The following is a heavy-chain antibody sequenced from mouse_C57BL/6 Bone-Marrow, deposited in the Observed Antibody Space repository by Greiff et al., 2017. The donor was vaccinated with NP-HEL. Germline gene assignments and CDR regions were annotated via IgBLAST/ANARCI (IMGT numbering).Heavy chain of an antibody. CDR3: ARHGATTVVATRGYYFDY. CDR1: GFTFSSYT. V-gene: IGHV5-9*01. D-gene: IGHD1-1*01. Sequence: EVKLVESGGGLVKPGGSLKLSCAASGFTFSSYTMSWVRQTPEKRLEWVATISGGGGNTYYPDSVKGRFTISRDNAKNTLYLQMSSLRSEDTALYYCARHGATTVVATRGYYFDYWGQGTTLTVSS. CDR2: ISGGGGNT. J-gene: IGHJ2*01.